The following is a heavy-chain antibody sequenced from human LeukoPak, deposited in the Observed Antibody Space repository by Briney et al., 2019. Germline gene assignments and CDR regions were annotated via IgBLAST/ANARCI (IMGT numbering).Heavy chain of an antibody. J-gene: IGHJ6*03. V-gene: IGHV4-34*01. CDR2: INHSGST. D-gene: IGHD1-7*01. Sequence: SETLSLTCAVYGGSFSGYYWSWIRQPPGKGLEWIGEINHSGSTNYNPSPKSRVTMSVDTSKNQFSLKLSSVTAADTAVYYCARTLPHYYYYMDVWGKGTTVTVSS. CDR1: GGSFSGYY. CDR3: ARTLPHYYYYMDV.